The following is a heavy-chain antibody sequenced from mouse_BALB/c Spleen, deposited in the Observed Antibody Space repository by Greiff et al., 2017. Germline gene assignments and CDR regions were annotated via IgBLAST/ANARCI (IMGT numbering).Heavy chain of an antibody. J-gene: IGHJ3*01. Sequence: VQLKQSGPELVKPGASVKIPCKASGYTFTDYNMDWVKQSHGKSLEWIGDINPNNGGTIYNQKFKGKATLTVDKSSSTAYMELRSLTSEDTAVYYCARRGLYYGYGFAYWGQGTLVTVSA. CDR1: GYTFTDYN. CDR2: INPNNGGT. V-gene: IGHV1-18*01. CDR3: ARRGLYYGYGFAY. D-gene: IGHD1-2*01.